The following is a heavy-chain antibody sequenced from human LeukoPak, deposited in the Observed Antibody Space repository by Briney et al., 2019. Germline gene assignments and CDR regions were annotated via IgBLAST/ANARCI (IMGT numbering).Heavy chain of an antibody. CDR1: GYGFRTHA. CDR3: ARAGDGATFYYYYGMDV. Sequence: ASVKVSCKASGYGFRTHALSWVRQAPGRGLEWMGWISAFNGGSKYAQKFQGRVTMTIETSTTTAHMELKGLTSDDTAVYYCARAGDGATFYYYYGMDVWGQGTTVTVSS. D-gene: IGHD7-27*01. V-gene: IGHV1-18*01. J-gene: IGHJ6*02. CDR2: ISAFNGGS.